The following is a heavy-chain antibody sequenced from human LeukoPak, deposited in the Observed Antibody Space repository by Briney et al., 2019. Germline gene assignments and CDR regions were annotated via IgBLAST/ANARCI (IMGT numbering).Heavy chain of an antibody. CDR2: INPNSGGT. CDR3: ARGDYDYVWGSYRYTLYF. CDR1: GYTFTGYY. V-gene: IGHV1-2*02. Sequence: ASVKVSCKASGYTFTGYYMHWVRQAPGQGLEWMGWINPNSGGTNYAQKFQGRVTMTRDTSISTAYMELGRLGSDDTAVYYCARGDYDYVWGSYRYTLYFWGQGSLVTVSS. D-gene: IGHD3-16*02. J-gene: IGHJ4*02.